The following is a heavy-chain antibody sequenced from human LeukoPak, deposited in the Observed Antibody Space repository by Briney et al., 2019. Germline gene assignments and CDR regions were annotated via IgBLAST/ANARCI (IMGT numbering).Heavy chain of an antibody. CDR3: ARDRLHRSNNAFDI. CDR1: GGSISSYY. Sequence: NPSETLSLTCTVSGGSISSYYWSWIRQPPGKGLEWIGYIYYSGSTNYNPSLKSRVTISVDTSKNQFSLKLSSVTAADRAVYYCARDRLHRSNNAFDIWGQGTMVTVSS. CDR2: IYYSGST. V-gene: IGHV4-59*01. J-gene: IGHJ3*02. D-gene: IGHD5-24*01.